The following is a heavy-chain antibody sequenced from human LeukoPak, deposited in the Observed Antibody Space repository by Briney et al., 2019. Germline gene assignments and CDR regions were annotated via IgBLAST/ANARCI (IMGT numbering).Heavy chain of an antibody. CDR3: ARDKGAAAGPNFDY. D-gene: IGHD6-13*01. J-gene: IGHJ4*02. Sequence: GGSLRLSCAASGFTFSSYSMNWVRQAPGKGLEWVSSISSSSSYIYYADSVKGRFTISRDNAKNSLYLQMNSLRAEDTAVYYCARDKGAAAGPNFDYWGQGTLVTVSS. V-gene: IGHV3-21*01. CDR1: GFTFSSYS. CDR2: ISSSSSYI.